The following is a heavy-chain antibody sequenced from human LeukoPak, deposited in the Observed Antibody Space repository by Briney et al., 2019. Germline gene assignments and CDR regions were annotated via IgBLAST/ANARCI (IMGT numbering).Heavy chain of an antibody. V-gene: IGHV3-72*01. CDR1: EFTFSDHY. D-gene: IGHD1-26*01. Sequence: PVGSLRLSCATSEFTFSDHYMDWVRQAPGKGLEWLGRTRNKANSYTTEYAASVKGRFTISRDDSKKSVYLQMTSLKIEDTAIYYCARGCEGCGQRAFDIWGQGTMVAVSS. J-gene: IGHJ3*02. CDR3: ARGCEGCGQRAFDI. CDR2: TRNKANSYTT.